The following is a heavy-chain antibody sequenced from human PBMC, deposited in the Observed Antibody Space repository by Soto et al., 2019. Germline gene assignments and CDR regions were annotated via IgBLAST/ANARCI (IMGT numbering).Heavy chain of an antibody. CDR1: GGSISGGGYS. CDR2: IYHSGST. J-gene: IGHJ5*02. Sequence: SETLSLTCAVSGGSISGGGYSGCWIRQPPGKGLEWIGYIYHSGSTYYNPSLKSRVTISVDRSKNQFSPKLSSVTAADTAVYYCAGTRRDMPWFDPWGQGTLVTVSS. CDR3: AGTRRDMPWFDP. V-gene: IGHV4-30-2*01. D-gene: IGHD2-2*01.